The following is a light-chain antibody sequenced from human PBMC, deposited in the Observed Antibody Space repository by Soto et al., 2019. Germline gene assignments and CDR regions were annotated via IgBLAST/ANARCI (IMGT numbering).Light chain of an antibody. CDR3: QQYNNWPPRT. CDR2: DVS. J-gene: IGKJ1*01. Sequence: EIVMTQSPAALSVSPGERATLSCRAGQGVTTNFAWYQQKSGQSPRLLIYDVSIRATGVPARFSGTGSETDFTLTISSLQSEDFAVYYCQQYNNWPPRTFGQGTKVDIK. CDR1: QGVTTN. V-gene: IGKV3-15*01.